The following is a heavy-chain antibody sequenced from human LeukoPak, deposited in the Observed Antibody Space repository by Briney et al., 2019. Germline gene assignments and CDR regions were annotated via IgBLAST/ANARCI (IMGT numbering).Heavy chain of an antibody. J-gene: IGHJ4*02. CDR3: AREGNTDFDY. CDR1: GGSISSGDYY. CDR2: IYTSGST. V-gene: IGHV4-61*02. Sequence: SETLSLTCTVSGGSISSGDYYWSWIRQPAGKGLEWIGRIYTSGSTNYNPSLKSRVTMSVDTSKNQFSLKLSSVTAEDTAVYYCAREGNTDFDYWGQGTLVTVSS. D-gene: IGHD2/OR15-2a*01.